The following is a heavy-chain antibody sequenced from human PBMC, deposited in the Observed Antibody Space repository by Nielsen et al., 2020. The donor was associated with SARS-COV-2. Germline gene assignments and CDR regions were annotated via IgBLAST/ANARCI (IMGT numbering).Heavy chain of an antibody. CDR3: ATPGIAAAGTGNNWFDP. D-gene: IGHD6-13*01. J-gene: IGHJ5*02. V-gene: IGHV3-23*01. CDR2: ISGSGGST. CDR1: GFTFSSYA. Sequence: GESLKISCAASGFTFSSYAMSWVRQAPGKGLEWVSAISGSGGSTYYADSVKGRFTISRDNSKNTLYLQMNSLRAEDTAVYYCATPGIAAAGTGNNWFDPWGQGTLVTVSS.